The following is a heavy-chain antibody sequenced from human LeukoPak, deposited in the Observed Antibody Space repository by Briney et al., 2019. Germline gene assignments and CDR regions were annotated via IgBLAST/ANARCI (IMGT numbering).Heavy chain of an antibody. CDR3: ARAEYYDFWSGYYTNGTPVADY. J-gene: IGHJ4*02. D-gene: IGHD3-3*01. CDR2: IYHSGST. V-gene: IGHV4-30-2*01. CDR1: GGSISSGGYY. Sequence: SETLSLTCTVSGGSISSGGYYWSWIRQPPGKGLEWIGYIYHSGSTYYNPSLKSRVTISVDRSKNQFSLKLSSVTAADTAVYYCARAEYYDFWSGYYTNGTPVADYWGQGTLVTVSS.